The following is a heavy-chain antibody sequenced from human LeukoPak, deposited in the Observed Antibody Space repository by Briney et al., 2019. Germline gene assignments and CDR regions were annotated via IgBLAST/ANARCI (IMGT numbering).Heavy chain of an antibody. V-gene: IGHV4-4*07. CDR3: ARVPYYYDSSGYYREDAFDI. CDR2: IYTSGST. D-gene: IGHD3-22*01. J-gene: IGHJ3*02. Sequence: SETLSLTCTVSGGSISSYSWSWIRQPAGKGLDWIGRIYTSGSTNYNPSLKSRVTMSVDTSKNQFSLKLSSVTAADTAVYYCARVPYYYDSSGYYREDAFDIWGQGTMVTVSS. CDR1: GGSISSYS.